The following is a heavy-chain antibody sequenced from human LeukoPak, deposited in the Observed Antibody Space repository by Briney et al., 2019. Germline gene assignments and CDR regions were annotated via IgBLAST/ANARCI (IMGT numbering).Heavy chain of an antibody. CDR2: INPYGGST. D-gene: IGHD2-15*01. CDR3: ATWGGGVAALAY. V-gene: IGHV1-46*01. J-gene: IGHJ4*02. Sequence: ASVKVSCKASGYTFTSYYIHWVRQASGQGLEWMGIINPYGGSTFYAQEFQGRVTMTRDMSTSAVYLELNSLGSKATAMYYGATWGGGVAALAYWGQGTLVTVSS. CDR1: GYTFTSYY.